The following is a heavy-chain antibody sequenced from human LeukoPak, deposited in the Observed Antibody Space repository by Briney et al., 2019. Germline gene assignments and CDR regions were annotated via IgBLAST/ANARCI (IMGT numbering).Heavy chain of an antibody. J-gene: IGHJ4*02. D-gene: IGHD5-18*01. CDR3: ASEPVGSVMVTSSFDY. CDR2: IIPIFGTA. Sequence: ASVKVSCKASGGTFSSYAISWVRQAPGQGLEWMGGIIPIFGTANYAQKFQGRVTITTDESTSTAYMELSSLRSEDTAVYYCASEPVGSVMVTSSFDYWGQGTLVTVSS. CDR1: GGTFSSYA. V-gene: IGHV1-69*05.